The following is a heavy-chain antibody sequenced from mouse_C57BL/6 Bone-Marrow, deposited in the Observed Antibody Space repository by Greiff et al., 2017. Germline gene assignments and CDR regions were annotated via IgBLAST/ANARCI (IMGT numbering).Heavy chain of an antibody. CDR2: IDPSDSET. CDR1: GYTFTSYW. J-gene: IGHJ3*01. Sequence: QVQLQQPGAELVRPGSSVKLSCKASGYTFTSYWMHWVKQRPIQGLEWIGNIDPSDSETHYNQKFKDKATLTVDKSSSTAYMQLSSLTSEDSAVYYCARCSRQLRLLAYWGQGTLVTVSA. CDR3: ARCSRQLRLLAY. V-gene: IGHV1-52*01. D-gene: IGHD3-2*02.